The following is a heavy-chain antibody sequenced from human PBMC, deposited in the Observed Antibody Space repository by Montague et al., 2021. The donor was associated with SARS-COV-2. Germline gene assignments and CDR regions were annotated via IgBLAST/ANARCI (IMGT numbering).Heavy chain of an antibody. CDR1: SGSFSDYY. CDR3: ARGAPTITMIVVVFTGAGWYFDL. D-gene: IGHD3-22*01. J-gene: IGHJ2*01. V-gene: IGHV4-34*01. Sequence: SETLSLTCAVYSGSFSDYYWTWIRQPPEKGLEWIGEINHSGSINYNPSLKSRVSISVDTSKNQFSLKLTSVTAADTAVYYCARGAPTITMIVVVFTGAGWYFDLWGRGTLVTVSS. CDR2: INHSGSI.